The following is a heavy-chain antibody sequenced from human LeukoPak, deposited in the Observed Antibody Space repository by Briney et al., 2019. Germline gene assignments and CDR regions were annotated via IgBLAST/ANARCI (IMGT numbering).Heavy chain of an antibody. V-gene: IGHV3-7*01. D-gene: IGHD3-10*02. Sequence: GSLRLSCAASGFTFRSHWMSWVRQATGQGLAWVANIKQDVSEKYYVDSVKGRFTISRDNAKNSLYLQMNSLRADDTAVYYCAREPTIAYVSHFDNWGQGALVTVSS. CDR1: GFTFRSHW. CDR2: IKQDVSEK. J-gene: IGHJ4*02. CDR3: AREPTIAYVSHFDN.